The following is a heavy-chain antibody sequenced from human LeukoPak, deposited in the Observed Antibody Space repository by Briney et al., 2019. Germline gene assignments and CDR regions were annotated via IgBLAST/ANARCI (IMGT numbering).Heavy chain of an antibody. Sequence: ASVKVSCKASGGTFSSYAISWVRQAPGQGLEWMGGIIPIFGTANYAQKFQGRVTITADKSTSTAYMELSSLRSEDTAVYYCARSLRYFDWPLERHMDVWGKGTTVTVSS. CDR3: ARSLRYFDWPLERHMDV. J-gene: IGHJ6*03. CDR2: IIPIFGTA. V-gene: IGHV1-69*06. CDR1: GGTFSSYA. D-gene: IGHD3-9*01.